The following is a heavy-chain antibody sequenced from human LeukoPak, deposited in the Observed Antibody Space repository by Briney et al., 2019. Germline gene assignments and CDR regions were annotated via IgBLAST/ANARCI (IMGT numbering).Heavy chain of an antibody. Sequence: PGGSLRLSCAASGFTFSSYSMNWVRQAPGKGLEWVSSISSSSSYIYYADSVKGRFTISRDNAKNSLYLQMNSLRAEDTAVYYCASTLSPTKYCSGGSCYSGRDYWGQGTLATVSS. CDR3: ASTLSPTKYCSGGSCYSGRDY. CDR2: ISSSSSYI. V-gene: IGHV3-21*01. J-gene: IGHJ4*02. CDR1: GFTFSSYS. D-gene: IGHD2-15*01.